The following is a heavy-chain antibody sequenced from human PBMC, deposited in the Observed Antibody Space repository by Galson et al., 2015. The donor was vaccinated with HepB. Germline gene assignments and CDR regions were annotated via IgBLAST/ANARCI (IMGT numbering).Heavy chain of an antibody. Sequence: LRLSCAASGFTFSSYAMHWVRQAPGKGLQWVAVISYDGRYKHYADSLKGRFTISRDNSKNTLYLQMNIVTTEDTAVYYCARNGGETVTALEWFGGLPDYWGQGTLVTVSS. D-gene: IGHD3-10*01. V-gene: IGHV3-30*04. CDR3: ARNGGETVTALEWFGGLPDY. CDR1: GFTFSSYA. J-gene: IGHJ4*02. CDR2: ISYDGRYK.